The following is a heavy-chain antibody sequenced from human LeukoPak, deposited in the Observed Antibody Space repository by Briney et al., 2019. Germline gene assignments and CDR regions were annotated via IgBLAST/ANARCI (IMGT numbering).Heavy chain of an antibody. D-gene: IGHD2-2*01. J-gene: IGHJ4*02. CDR1: GFTLSSNW. CDR2: IDDVGSGT. CDR3: ARDPWDCSSTSCEGYFDY. Sequence: VGSLRLSCAVSGFTLSSNWMHWVRQVPGKGLVWVSRIDDVGSGTSYADSVKGRFTISRDNSKNTLYLQMNSLRAEDTAVYYCARDPWDCSSTSCEGYFDYWGQGTLVTVSS. V-gene: IGHV3-74*01.